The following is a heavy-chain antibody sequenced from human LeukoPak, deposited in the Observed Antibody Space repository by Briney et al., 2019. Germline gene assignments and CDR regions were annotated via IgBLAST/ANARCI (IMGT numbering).Heavy chain of an antibody. V-gene: IGHV4-30-2*01. J-gene: IGHJ4*02. D-gene: IGHD3-16*01. CDR3: ARGGDTLGFFDY. CDR2: IYHSGST. Sequence: SETLSLTCAVSGGSISSGGYSWSWIRQPPGKGLEWIGYIYHSGSTYYNPSLKSRVTISVDRSKNQFSLKLSSVTAADTAVYYWARGGDTLGFFDYWGQGTLVTVPS. CDR1: GGSISSGGYS.